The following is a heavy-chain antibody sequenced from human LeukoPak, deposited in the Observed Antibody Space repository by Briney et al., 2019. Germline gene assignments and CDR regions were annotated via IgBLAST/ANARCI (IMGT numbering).Heavy chain of an antibody. CDR3: AKDAGFEYCSGGTCYTGDY. CDR1: GFTFSSYA. CDR2: ISGSGGST. Sequence: GESLRLSCAASGFTFSSYAMSWVRQAPGKGLEWVSAISGSGGSTYYADSVKGRFTISRDNSKNTLYLQMNSLRAEDTAVYYCAKDAGFEYCSGGTCYTGDYWGQGTLVTVSS. J-gene: IGHJ4*02. V-gene: IGHV3-23*01. D-gene: IGHD2-15*01.